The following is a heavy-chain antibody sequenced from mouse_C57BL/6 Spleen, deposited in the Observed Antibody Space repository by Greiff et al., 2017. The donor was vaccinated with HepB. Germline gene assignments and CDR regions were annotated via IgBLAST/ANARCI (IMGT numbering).Heavy chain of an antibody. CDR2: IDPSDSET. V-gene: IGHV1-52*01. CDR3: ARGGYYYGSSRYWYFDV. CDR1: GYTFTSYW. D-gene: IGHD1-1*01. J-gene: IGHJ1*03. Sequence: QVQLQQPGAELVRPGSSVKLSCKASGYTFTSYWMHWVKQRPIQGLEWIGNIDPSDSETHYNQKFKDKATLTVDKSSSTAYMQLSSLTSEDSAVYDCARGGYYYGSSRYWYFDVWGTGTTVTVSS.